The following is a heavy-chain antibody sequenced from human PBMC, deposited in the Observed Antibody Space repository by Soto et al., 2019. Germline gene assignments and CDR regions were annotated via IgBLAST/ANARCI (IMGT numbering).Heavy chain of an antibody. J-gene: IGHJ4*02. V-gene: IGHV4-4*07. D-gene: IGHD3-16*01. CDR1: GGSMFSYY. CDR2: IYGSGGT. CDR3: AREGASSYASRHFDN. Sequence: SETLSLTCTVSGGSMFSYYWSWIRQPAGKGLEWIARIYGSGGTDYNPSLKSRVTMSLDTSKNKFSLRLTSVTAADTAVYYCAREGASSYASRHFDNWGAGTLVTVSS.